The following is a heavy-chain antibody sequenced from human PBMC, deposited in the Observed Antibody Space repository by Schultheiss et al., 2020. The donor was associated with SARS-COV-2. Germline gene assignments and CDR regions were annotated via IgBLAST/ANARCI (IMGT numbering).Heavy chain of an antibody. CDR2: IYYSGST. J-gene: IGHJ4*02. V-gene: IGHV4-39*07. CDR3: ARQIKVGSYYNSATLSFI. D-gene: IGHD5-24*01. Sequence: SETLSLTCTVSGCSISSSSYYWGWIRQPPGKGLEWIGSIYYSGSTYYNPSLKSRVTISIDTSRNQFSLKLNSVSAADTAVYFCARQIKVGSYYNSATLSFIWGRGALVTVSS. CDR1: GCSISSSSYY.